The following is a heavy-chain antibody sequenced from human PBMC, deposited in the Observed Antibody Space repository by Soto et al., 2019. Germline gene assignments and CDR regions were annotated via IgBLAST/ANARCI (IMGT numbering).Heavy chain of an antibody. J-gene: IGHJ4*02. CDR1: GFTFSSYA. CDR3: AKRGHYDFWSGSSH. Sequence: EVQLLESGGGLVQPGGSLRLSCAASGFTFSSYAMSWIRQAPGKGLEWVSAISGSGGSTYYADSVKGRFTISRDNSKNTLYLQMNSLRAEDTAVYYCAKRGHYDFWSGSSHWGQGTLVTVSS. D-gene: IGHD3-3*01. V-gene: IGHV3-23*01. CDR2: ISGSGGST.